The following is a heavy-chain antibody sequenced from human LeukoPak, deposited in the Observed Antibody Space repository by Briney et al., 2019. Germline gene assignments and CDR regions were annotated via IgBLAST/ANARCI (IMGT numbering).Heavy chain of an antibody. CDR1: GFTFSSYA. J-gene: IGHJ4*02. Sequence: PGRSLRLSCAASGFTFSSYAMHWVRQAPGKGLEWVSSISSSSSYIYYADSVKGRFTISRDNAKNSLYLQMNSLRAEDTAVYYCARARTRSDYWGQGTLVTVSS. CDR3: ARARTRSDY. D-gene: IGHD1-14*01. V-gene: IGHV3-21*01. CDR2: ISSSSSYI.